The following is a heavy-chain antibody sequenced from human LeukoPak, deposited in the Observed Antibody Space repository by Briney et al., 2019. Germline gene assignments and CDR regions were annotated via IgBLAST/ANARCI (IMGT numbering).Heavy chain of an antibody. CDR1: GFTFSTYW. V-gene: IGHV3-7*01. Sequence: GGSLRLSCAASGFTFSTYWMSWVRQAPGKGLEWVSNIKHDGSAKYYVDSVKGRFTISRDNAKNSLYLQMNSLRAEDTAVYYCARDGDGYYSDYWGQGTLVTVSS. J-gene: IGHJ4*02. CDR3: ARDGDGYYSDY. CDR2: IKHDGSAK. D-gene: IGHD3-22*01.